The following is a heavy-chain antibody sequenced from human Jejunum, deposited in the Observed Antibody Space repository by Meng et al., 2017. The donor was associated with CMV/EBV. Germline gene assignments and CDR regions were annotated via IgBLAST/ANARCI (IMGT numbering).Heavy chain of an antibody. Sequence: ISSYFWTWIRQPAGKGLEWSGYVYYSGTTTYNPSLGSRVAISIDTSKNQFSLKVNSLTAADTAVYYCARVPAELGSTSDYYYFDSWGQGTLVTVSS. CDR2: VYYSGTT. J-gene: IGHJ4*02. CDR1: ISSYF. V-gene: IGHV4-59*01. CDR3: ARVPAELGSTSDYYYFDS. D-gene: IGHD6-25*01.